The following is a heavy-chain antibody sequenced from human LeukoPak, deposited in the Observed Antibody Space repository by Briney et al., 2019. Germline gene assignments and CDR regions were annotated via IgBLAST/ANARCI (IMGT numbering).Heavy chain of an antibody. CDR2: IYTSGST. D-gene: IGHD2-21*02. Sequence: SETLSLTCTVSGASISGSGYYWSWIRQPPGKGLEWIGRIYTSGSTNYNPSLKSRVTISVDTSKNQFSLKLSSVTAADTAVYYCARGREYYCGGDCYSSPSFDYWGQGTLVTVSS. CDR1: GASISGSGYY. J-gene: IGHJ4*02. V-gene: IGHV4-61*02. CDR3: ARGREYYCGGDCYSSPSFDY.